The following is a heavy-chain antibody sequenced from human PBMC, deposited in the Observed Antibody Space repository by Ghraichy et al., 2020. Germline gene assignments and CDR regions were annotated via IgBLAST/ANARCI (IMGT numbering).Heavy chain of an antibody. V-gene: IGHV3-43*02. D-gene: IGHD5-18*01. CDR3: AKPDSPMLKDLDYDHYYGMDV. Sequence: GSLRLSCAASGFTFDDYAMHWVRQAPGKGLEWVSLISGDGGRTYYAVSVKGRFTISRDNSKNSLFLQMNSLRTEDTALYYCAKPDSPMLKDLDYDHYYGMDVWGQGTTVTVSS. CDR1: GFTFDDYA. J-gene: IGHJ6*02. CDR2: ISGDGGRT.